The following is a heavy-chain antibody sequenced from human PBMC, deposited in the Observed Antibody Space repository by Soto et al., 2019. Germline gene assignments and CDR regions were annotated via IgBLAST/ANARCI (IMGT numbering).Heavy chain of an antibody. CDR3: AKDLGGLYYDFWSGYTFDAFDI. V-gene: IGHV3-23*01. J-gene: IGHJ3*02. Sequence: PGGSLRLSCSISGFTSGNYAMNWVRQAPGKGLEWVSAISGSGGSTYYADSVKGRFTISRDNSKNTLYLQMNSLRAEDTAVYYCAKDLGGLYYDFWSGYTFDAFDIWGQGTMVTVSS. CDR2: ISGSGGST. CDR1: GFTSGNYA. D-gene: IGHD3-3*01.